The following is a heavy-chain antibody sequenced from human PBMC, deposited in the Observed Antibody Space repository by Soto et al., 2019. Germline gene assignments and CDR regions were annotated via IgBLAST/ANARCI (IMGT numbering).Heavy chain of an antibody. V-gene: IGHV3-30*18. CDR1: GFTFSDYA. Sequence: VQLVESGGGVVQPGRSLRLSCAASGFTFSDYAMHWVRQAPGKGLEWVAVVSHDGRNTHYADSVKGRFTISRDSSKNTVSLEMTSLRAEDTAADYCAKGGRQWLVTSDFNYWGQGALVTVSS. J-gene: IGHJ4*02. CDR3: AKGGRQWLVTSDFNY. D-gene: IGHD6-19*01. CDR2: VSHDGRNT.